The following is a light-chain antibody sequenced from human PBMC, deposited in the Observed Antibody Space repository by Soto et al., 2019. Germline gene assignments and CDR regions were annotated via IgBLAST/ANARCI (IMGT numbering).Light chain of an antibody. J-gene: IGKJ2*01. Sequence: EIVLTQSPGTLSLSPGERATLSCRVSQSVSSSYLAWYQQKPGQAPRLLIYGASSRATGSPDRFSGSGSGTDFTLTISRLGPEDFAVDYGEQYGSSYTFGQGTKLEIK. CDR3: EQYGSSYT. V-gene: IGKV3-20*01. CDR1: QSVSSSY. CDR2: GAS.